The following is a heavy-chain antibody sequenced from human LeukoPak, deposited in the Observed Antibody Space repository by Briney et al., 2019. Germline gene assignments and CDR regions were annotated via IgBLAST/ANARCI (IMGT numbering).Heavy chain of an antibody. J-gene: IGHJ4*02. V-gene: IGHV4-4*02. Sequence: SGTLSLTCAVSGGSISSSNWWSWVRQPPGKGLEWIGEIYHSGSTNYNPSLKSRVTISVDTSKNQFSLKLSSVTAADTAVYYCARSQFDRFGELLSDYWGQGTLVTVSS. CDR3: ARSQFDRFGELLSDY. D-gene: IGHD3-10*01. CDR2: IYHSGST. CDR1: GGSISSSNW.